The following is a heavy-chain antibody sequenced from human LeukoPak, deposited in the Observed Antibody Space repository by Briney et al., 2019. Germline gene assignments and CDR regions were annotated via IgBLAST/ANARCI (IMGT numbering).Heavy chain of an antibody. Sequence: ASVKVSCKSSGYTFTDYYMHWVRQAPGQGLQWMGWINPNSGDTNYAQNFQGRVTMTRNTSISTAYMELSSLRSGDTAVYYCARGVNSGYSSSWYLYRNYYMDVWGKGTTVTISS. CDR2: INPNSGDT. V-gene: IGHV1-2*02. J-gene: IGHJ6*03. CDR1: GYTFTDYY. D-gene: IGHD6-13*01. CDR3: ARGVNSGYSSSWYLYRNYYMDV.